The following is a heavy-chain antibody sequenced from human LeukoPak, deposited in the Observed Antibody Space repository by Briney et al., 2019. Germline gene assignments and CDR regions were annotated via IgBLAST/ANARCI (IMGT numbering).Heavy chain of an antibody. Sequence: GRSLRLSCAASGFTFDDSAMHWVRQAPGKGLEWVSGISWNSGSIAYADSVKGRFTISRDNSKNTLYLQMNSLRAEDTAVYYCAREVDTAMAPDYGMDVWGQGTTVTVSS. CDR2: ISWNSGSI. D-gene: IGHD5-18*01. J-gene: IGHJ6*02. CDR3: AREVDTAMAPDYGMDV. V-gene: IGHV3-9*01. CDR1: GFTFDDSA.